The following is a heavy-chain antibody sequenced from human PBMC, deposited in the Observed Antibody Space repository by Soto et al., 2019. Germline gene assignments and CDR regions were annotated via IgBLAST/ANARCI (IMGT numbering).Heavy chain of an antibody. CDR2: MWSDGSNK. D-gene: IGHD3-22*01. CDR3: ARDGDSSGHFSQFDY. CDR1: GFTFSSYG. Sequence: QVQVEESGGGVVQAGRSLRLSCTASGFTFSSYGMHWVRQAPGKGLEWVAVMWSDGSNKYYADSVKGRFTISRDNSKNTLYLPMNRLRAEDTAVYYCARDGDSSGHFSQFDYWGQGTLVTVPS. J-gene: IGHJ4*02. V-gene: IGHV3-33*01.